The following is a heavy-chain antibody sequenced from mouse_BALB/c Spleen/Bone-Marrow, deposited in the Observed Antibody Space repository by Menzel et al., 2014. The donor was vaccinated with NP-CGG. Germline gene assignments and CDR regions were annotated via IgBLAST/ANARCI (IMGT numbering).Heavy chain of an antibody. J-gene: IGHJ1*01. CDR3: TRSNSGYSYFDV. CDR1: GYTFSNYY. CDR2: SNPSNGGS. D-gene: IGHD4-1*02. V-gene: IGHV1S81*02. Sequence: QVQLQQSGAELVKPGASVKLSCKASGYTFSNYYMYWVKQRPGQGLEWIGESNPSNGGSNFNEKFKSKATLTVDKSSSAAYMQLRSLTSEDSAVYFCTRSNSGYSYFDVWGARTTVTVSS.